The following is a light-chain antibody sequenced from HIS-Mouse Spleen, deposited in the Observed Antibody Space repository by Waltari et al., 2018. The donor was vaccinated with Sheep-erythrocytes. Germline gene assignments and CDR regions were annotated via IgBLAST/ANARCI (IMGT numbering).Light chain of an antibody. CDR3: QQYDNLLT. CDR1: QDISNY. CDR2: DES. J-gene: IGKJ4*01. Sequence: DIQMTQSPSSLSASVGDRVTITCQASQDISNYLNWYQQTPGKAPNLLIYDESNLETGVPSRVSGSGSGTVFTFTICSLQPEDIATYYCQQYDNLLTFGGGTKVEIK. V-gene: IGKV1-33*01.